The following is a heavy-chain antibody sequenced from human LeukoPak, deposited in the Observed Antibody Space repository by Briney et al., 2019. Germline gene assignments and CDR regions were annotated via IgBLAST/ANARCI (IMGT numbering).Heavy chain of an antibody. D-gene: IGHD3-10*01. V-gene: IGHV3-9*01. CDR1: GFTFDDYA. J-gene: IGHJ3*02. Sequence: GGSLRLSCAASGFTFDDYAMHWVRQAPGKGLEWVSGISWNSGSIGYADSVKGRFTISRDNAKNSLYLQMNSLRAEDTAVYYCASTLHGEDAFDIWGQGTMVTVSS. CDR2: ISWNSGSI. CDR3: ASTLHGEDAFDI.